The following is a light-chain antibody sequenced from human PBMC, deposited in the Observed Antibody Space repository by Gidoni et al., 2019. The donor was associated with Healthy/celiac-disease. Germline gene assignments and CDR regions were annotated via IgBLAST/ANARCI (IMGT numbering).Light chain of an antibody. J-gene: IGKJ4*01. CDR1: QSVSSY. CDR2: DAS. CDR3: QQRSNSPLT. V-gene: IGKV3-11*01. Sequence: DIVLTQSPATLSLSPGERATLSCRASQSVSSYLAWYRQKPGQAPRLLIYDASNRATGIPARFSGSGSRTDFTLTISSLEPEDFAVYYCQQRSNSPLTFGGGTKVEIK.